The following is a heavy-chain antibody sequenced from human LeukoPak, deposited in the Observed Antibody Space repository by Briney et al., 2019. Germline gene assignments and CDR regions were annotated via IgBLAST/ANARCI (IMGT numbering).Heavy chain of an antibody. D-gene: IGHD4-17*01. V-gene: IGHV3-30*02. Sequence: GGSLRLSCVASGFTFSSYGMHWVRQAPGKGLEWVALIRYDGSNKYYADSVKGRFTISRDNSKNTLYLQMNSLRAEDTAVYYCVKAGVTVKDTDYWGQGTLVTVSS. CDR1: GFTFSSYG. CDR3: VKAGVTVKDTDY. J-gene: IGHJ4*02. CDR2: IRYDGSNK.